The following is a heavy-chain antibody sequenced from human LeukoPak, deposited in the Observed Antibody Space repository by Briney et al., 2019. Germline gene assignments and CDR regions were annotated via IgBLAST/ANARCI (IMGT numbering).Heavy chain of an antibody. Sequence: PGGSLRLSCAASGLTFSGSTMHWVRQASGKGLEWVGRIRSEAYSYATEYAASVKGRFTISRDDSKNTAYLQMNSLKTEDTAVYYCTRFPGGGDYSSSSGYWGQGTLVTVSS. CDR1: GLTFSGST. CDR2: IRSEAYSYAT. CDR3: TRFPGGGDYSSSSGY. J-gene: IGHJ4*02. D-gene: IGHD6-6*01. V-gene: IGHV3-73*01.